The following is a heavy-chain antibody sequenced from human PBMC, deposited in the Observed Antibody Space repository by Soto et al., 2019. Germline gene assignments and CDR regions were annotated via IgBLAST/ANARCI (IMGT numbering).Heavy chain of an antibody. CDR2: IIPMFGTG. D-gene: IGHD6-19*01. Sequence: QVQLVQSGAEVKKPGSSVRVSCKASGDTSDSFSISWVRQAPGQGLEWMGGIIPMFGTGNYAQKFQGRLTITADESTGTSYMDLKSLRSEDTAVYFCPRENRDDNSGWYSSSDWFDPWGQGTLVTVSS. CDR1: GDTSDSFS. V-gene: IGHV1-69*01. J-gene: IGHJ5*02. CDR3: PRENRDDNSGWYSSSDWFDP.